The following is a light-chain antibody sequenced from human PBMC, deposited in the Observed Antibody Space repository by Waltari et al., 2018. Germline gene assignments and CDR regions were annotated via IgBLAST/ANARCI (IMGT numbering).Light chain of an antibody. Sequence: QSVLTQPASVSGSPGQSITISCTGTSRDVGGSNYVSCYQQHPGKAPKLIIYDVRSRPSGVSDRFSGSKSGNTASLTISGLQAEDEADYHCNSYSNTATPVVFGGGTGLTVL. CDR3: NSYSNTATPVV. J-gene: IGLJ2*01. CDR1: SRDVGGSNY. V-gene: IGLV2-14*03. CDR2: DVR.